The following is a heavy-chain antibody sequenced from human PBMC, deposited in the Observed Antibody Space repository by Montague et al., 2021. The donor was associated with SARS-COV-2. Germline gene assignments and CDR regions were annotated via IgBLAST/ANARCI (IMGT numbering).Heavy chain of an antibody. D-gene: IGHD2-15*01. CDR1: GGSISSGSYY. V-gene: IGHV4-61*02. CDR2: IYTSGST. J-gene: IGHJ5*02. CDR3: ARGCSGGSCYPNPFST. Sequence: TLSLTCTVSGGSISSGSYYWSWIRQPAGKGLEWIGRIYTSGSTNYNPSLKSRVTISVDTSKNQISLKLSSVTAADTAVYYCARGCSGGSCYPNPFSTWGQGTLVTVSS.